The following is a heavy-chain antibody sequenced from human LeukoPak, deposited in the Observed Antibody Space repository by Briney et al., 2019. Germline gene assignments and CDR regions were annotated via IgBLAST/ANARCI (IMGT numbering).Heavy chain of an antibody. V-gene: IGHV4-31*03. J-gene: IGHJ4*02. Sequence: SETQSLTCTVSGGSISSGGYYWSWIRQHPGKGLEWIGYIYYSGSTYYNPSLKSRVTISVDTSKNQFSLKLSSVTAADTAVYYCARAPQYSYGSGYFDYWGQGTLVTVSS. CDR3: ARAPQYSYGSGYFDY. D-gene: IGHD5-18*01. CDR1: GGSISSGGYY. CDR2: IYYSGST.